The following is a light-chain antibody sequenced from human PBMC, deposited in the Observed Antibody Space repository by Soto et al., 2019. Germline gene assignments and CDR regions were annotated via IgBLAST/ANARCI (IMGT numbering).Light chain of an antibody. Sequence: HSALTQPASVSGSPGQSITISCTGTSSDVGSYNLVSWYQQHPGKAPKLMIYEDSKRPSGVSNRFSGSKSGNTASLTISGLQAEDEADYYCCSYAGSYTLVFGGGTKLTVL. J-gene: IGLJ3*02. CDR3: CSYAGSYTLV. CDR1: SSDVGSYNL. V-gene: IGLV2-23*01. CDR2: EDS.